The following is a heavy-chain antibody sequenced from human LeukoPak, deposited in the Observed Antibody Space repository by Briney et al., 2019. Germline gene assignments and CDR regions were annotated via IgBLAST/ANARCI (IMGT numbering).Heavy chain of an antibody. CDR2: VWYDGTIK. Sequence: PGGSLRLSCAASGFNFTTYGVHWVRQAPGKGLEWVALVWYDGTIKYYADSVKGRFTISRDNSMNTLYLQMNSLRAEDTAVYYCAKGQTYYDTLTGYPRYYYYGMDVWGQGTTVTVAS. CDR3: AKGQTYYDTLTGYPRYYYYGMDV. CDR1: GFNFTTYG. V-gene: IGHV3-33*06. J-gene: IGHJ6*02. D-gene: IGHD3-9*01.